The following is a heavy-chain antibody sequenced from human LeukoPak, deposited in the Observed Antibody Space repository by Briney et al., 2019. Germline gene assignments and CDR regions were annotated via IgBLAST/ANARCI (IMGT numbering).Heavy chain of an antibody. J-gene: IGHJ4*02. CDR3: ARDAFGVDKSPF. Sequence: GGSLRLSCAASGFTFSSYWMHWVRQAPGKGLVWVSRIQGDGSSTSYADSVKGRFTISRDNTKNTLYLQMNSLRAEDTAVYYCARDAFGVDKSPFWGQGTLVTVYS. D-gene: IGHD3-3*01. V-gene: IGHV3-74*01. CDR1: GFTFSSYW. CDR2: IQGDGSST.